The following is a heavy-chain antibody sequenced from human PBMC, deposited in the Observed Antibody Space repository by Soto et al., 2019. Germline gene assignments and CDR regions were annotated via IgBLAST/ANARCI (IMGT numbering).Heavy chain of an antibody. Sequence: QVQLQESGPGLVKPSQTLSLTCTVSGGSISSGDYYWSWIRQPPGKGLEWIGYIYYSGSTYYNPSLKSRVTISVDTSKTQFSLKLSSVTAADTAVYYCAREDPRIGSGYGMDVWGQGTTVTVSS. V-gene: IGHV4-30-4*01. D-gene: IGHD3-10*01. CDR2: IYYSGST. J-gene: IGHJ6*02. CDR3: AREDPRIGSGYGMDV. CDR1: GGSISSGDYY.